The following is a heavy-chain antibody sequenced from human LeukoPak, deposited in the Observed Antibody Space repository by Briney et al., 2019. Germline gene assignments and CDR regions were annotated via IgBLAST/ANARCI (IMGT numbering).Heavy chain of an antibody. V-gene: IGHV1-69*01. CDR3: AREQTITIFAVVKRSSWFDP. CDR1: GGTFSSHA. J-gene: IGHJ5*02. D-gene: IGHD3-3*01. Sequence: SVKVSCKASGGTFSSHAISWLRQAPGQGLEWMGGIIPIFGTANYAQKFQGRVTITPDESTSTAYMELSSLRSEDTAVYYCAREQTITIFAVVKRSSWFDPWGQGTLVTVSS. CDR2: IIPIFGTA.